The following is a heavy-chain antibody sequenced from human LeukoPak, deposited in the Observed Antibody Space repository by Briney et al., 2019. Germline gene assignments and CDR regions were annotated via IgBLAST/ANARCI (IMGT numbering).Heavy chain of an antibody. V-gene: IGHV3-7*01. CDR1: GFTFSNYW. Sequence: GGSLRLSCATSGFTFSNYWMNWVRQAPGKGLEWVASIKYDGSEKYYVDSVKGRFTISRDNAKNSLSLQMSSLRAEDTAVYYCARVMTSGYYTFDYWGQGTLVTVSS. CDR2: IKYDGSEK. J-gene: IGHJ4*02. D-gene: IGHD3-22*01. CDR3: ARVMTSGYYTFDY.